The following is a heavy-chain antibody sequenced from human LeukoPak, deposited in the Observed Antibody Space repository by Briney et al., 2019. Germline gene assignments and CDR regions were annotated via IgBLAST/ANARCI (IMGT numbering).Heavy chain of an antibody. CDR2: INIDGSDT. Sequence: GGSLRLSCAASGFAFSIYWMHWFRQAPGKGPVWVSRINIDGSDTNYADAVQGRFTISRDNAKNTLYLQMKSLRAEDTAVYYCVRGSSGWYGQDYWSQGTLVTVSS. V-gene: IGHV3-74*01. D-gene: IGHD6-19*01. J-gene: IGHJ4*02. CDR3: VRGSSGWYGQDY. CDR1: GFAFSIYW.